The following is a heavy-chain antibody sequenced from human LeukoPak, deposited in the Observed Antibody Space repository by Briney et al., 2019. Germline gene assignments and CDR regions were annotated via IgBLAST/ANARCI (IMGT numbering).Heavy chain of an antibody. CDR3: ARDLDDYVWGSYLVR. CDR1: GYTFTSYG. CDR2: ISAYNGNT. D-gene: IGHD3-16*02. V-gene: IGHV1-18*01. Sequence: ASVKVSCKASGYTFTSYGISWVRQAPGQGLEWMGWISAYNGNTNYAQKLQGRVTMTTDTSTSTAYMELRSLRSDDTAVYYCARDLDDYVWGSYLVRWGQGTLVTVSS. J-gene: IGHJ4*02.